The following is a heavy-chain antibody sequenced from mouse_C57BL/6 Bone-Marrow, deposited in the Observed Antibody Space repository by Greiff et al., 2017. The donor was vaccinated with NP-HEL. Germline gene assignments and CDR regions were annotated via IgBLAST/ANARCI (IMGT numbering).Heavy chain of an antibody. CDR3: ARAFYYDYDVRAMDY. CDR1: GIDFSRYW. CDR2: INPDSSTI. J-gene: IGHJ4*01. V-gene: IGHV4-1*01. Sequence: EVHLVESGGGLVQPGGSLKLSCAASGIDFSRYWMSWVRRAPGKGLEWIGEINPDSSTINYAPSLKDKFIISRDNAKNTLYLQMSKVRSEDTALYYCARAFYYDYDVRAMDYWGQGTSVTVSS. D-gene: IGHD2-4*01.